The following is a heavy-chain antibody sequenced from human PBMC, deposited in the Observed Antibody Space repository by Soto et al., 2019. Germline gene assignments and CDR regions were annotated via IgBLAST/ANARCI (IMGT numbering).Heavy chain of an antibody. V-gene: IGHV1-46*03. Sequence: ASVKVSCKASGYTFTSYYMHWVRQAPGQGLEWMGIINPSGGSTSYAQKFQGRVTMTRDTSTSTVYMELSSLRSEDTAVYYCAESYPQPYCGGDCYSLDYWGQGTLVTVSS. D-gene: IGHD2-21*01. J-gene: IGHJ4*02. CDR2: INPSGGST. CDR1: GYTFTSYY. CDR3: AESYPQPYCGGDCYSLDY.